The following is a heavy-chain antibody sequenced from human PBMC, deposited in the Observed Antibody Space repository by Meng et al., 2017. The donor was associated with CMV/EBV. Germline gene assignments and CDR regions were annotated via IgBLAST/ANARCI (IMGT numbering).Heavy chain of an antibody. V-gene: IGHV1-2*02. J-gene: IGHJ6*02. D-gene: IGHD3-3*01. CDR3: ASLYYDFWSGYWGNYYYGMDV. CDR1: GYTFTGYY. CDR2: INPNSGGT. Sequence: ASVKVSCKASGYTFTGYYMHWVRQAPGQGVVWMGWINPNSGGTNYAQKFQGRVTMTRDTSISTAYMELSRLKSDDTAVYYCASLYYDFWSGYWGNYYYGMDVWGQGTTGTVSS.